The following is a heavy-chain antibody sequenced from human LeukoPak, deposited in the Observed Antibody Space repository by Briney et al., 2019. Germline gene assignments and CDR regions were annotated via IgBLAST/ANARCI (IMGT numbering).Heavy chain of an antibody. D-gene: IGHD1-7*01. Sequence: GGSLRLSCAASGFTFSITWMTWVRQAPGKGLEWVSYISSSSSTIYYADSVKGRFTISRDNAKNSLYLQMNSLRAEDTAVYYCASITGTSDAFDIWGQGTMVTVSS. CDR3: ASITGTSDAFDI. J-gene: IGHJ3*02. CDR1: GFTFSITW. V-gene: IGHV3-48*01. CDR2: ISSSSSTI.